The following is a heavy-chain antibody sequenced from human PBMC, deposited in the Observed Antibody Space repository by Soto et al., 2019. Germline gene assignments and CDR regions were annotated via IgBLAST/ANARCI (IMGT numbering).Heavy chain of an antibody. D-gene: IGHD2-2*01. CDR2: ISYDGSNK. J-gene: IGHJ4*02. CDR3: AKEGEADVLVPAANVDY. Sequence: QVQLVESGGGVVQPGRSLRLSCAASGFTFSSYGMHWVRQAPGKGLEWVAVISYDGSNKYYADSVKGRFTISRDNSKNTLYLQMNSLRAEDTAVYYCAKEGEADVLVPAANVDYWGQGTLVTVSS. V-gene: IGHV3-30*18. CDR1: GFTFSSYG.